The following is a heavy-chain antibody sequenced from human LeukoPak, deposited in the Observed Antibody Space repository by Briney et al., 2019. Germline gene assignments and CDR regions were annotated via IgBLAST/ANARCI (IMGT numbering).Heavy chain of an antibody. V-gene: IGHV3-7*04. CDR2: KKKDGSEE. D-gene: IGHD3-16*01. CDR1: TFTISNYW. Sequence: TGGSLRLSCVASTFTISNYWMSWVRQAPGKGLEWVANKKKDGSEEYYVDSVKSRFIISRDNAKNSLYLQMNSLRAEDTAVYYCARDRGGGYFDYWGQGTLVTVSS. CDR3: ARDRGGGYFDY. J-gene: IGHJ4*02.